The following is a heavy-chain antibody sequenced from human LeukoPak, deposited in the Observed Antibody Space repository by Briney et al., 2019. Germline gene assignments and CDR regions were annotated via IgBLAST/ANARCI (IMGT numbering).Heavy chain of an antibody. D-gene: IGHD1-14*01. CDR1: GFTVSSNY. Sequence: PGGSLRLSCAASGFTVSSNYMSWVRQAPGKGLEWVSVIYSGGSTYYADSVKGRFTISRDNSKNTLYLQMNSLRAEDTAVYYCARAPENHYYYYMDVWGKGTTVTVSS. CDR3: ARAPENHYYYYMDV. CDR2: IYSGGST. J-gene: IGHJ6*03. V-gene: IGHV3-53*01.